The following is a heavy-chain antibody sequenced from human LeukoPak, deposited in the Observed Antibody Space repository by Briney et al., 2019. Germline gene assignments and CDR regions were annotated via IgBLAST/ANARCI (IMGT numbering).Heavy chain of an antibody. CDR3: AKDRDYYDSSGTLGYFDY. J-gene: IGHJ4*02. V-gene: IGHV3-30*18. CDR2: ISYDGSNK. D-gene: IGHD3-22*01. CDR1: GFTFSSYG. Sequence: GRSLRLSCAASGFTFSSYGMHWVRQAPGKGLEWVAVISYDGSNKYYADSVKGRFTISRDNSKNTLYLQMNSLRAEDTAVYYCAKDRDYYDSSGTLGYFDYWGQGTLVTVSS.